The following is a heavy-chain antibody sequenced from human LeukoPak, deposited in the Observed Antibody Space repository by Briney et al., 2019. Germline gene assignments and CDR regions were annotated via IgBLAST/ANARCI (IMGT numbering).Heavy chain of an antibody. Sequence: GGSLRLSCAASGFTFSSYAMSWVRQAPGKGLEWVSLISGSGGSTYYADSMNGRFTISRDNSKNTLYLQMNSLRAEDTAVYYCAKSETAMIGSVNYWGQGTLVTVSS. V-gene: IGHV3-23*01. CDR3: AKSETAMIGSVNY. D-gene: IGHD3-22*01. CDR2: ISGSGGST. CDR1: GFTFSSYA. J-gene: IGHJ4*02.